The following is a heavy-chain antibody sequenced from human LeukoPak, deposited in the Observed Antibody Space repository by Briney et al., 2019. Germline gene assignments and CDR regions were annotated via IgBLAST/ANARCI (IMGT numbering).Heavy chain of an antibody. Sequence: ASVKVSCKASGYTFTSYDINWVRQATGQGLEWMGWMNPNSGNTGYAQKFQGRVTMTEDTSTDTAYMELSSLRSEDTAVYYCATSYYYDSSDYYRIDYWGQGTLVTVSS. J-gene: IGHJ4*02. CDR1: GYTFTSYD. CDR2: MNPNSGNT. D-gene: IGHD3-22*01. V-gene: IGHV1-8*01. CDR3: ATSYYYDSSDYYRIDY.